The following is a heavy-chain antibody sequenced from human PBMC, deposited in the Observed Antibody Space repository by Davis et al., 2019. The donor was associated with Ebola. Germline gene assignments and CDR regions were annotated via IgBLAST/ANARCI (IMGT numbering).Heavy chain of an antibody. V-gene: IGHV1-18*01. D-gene: IGHD6-6*01. CDR3: ASGVLSSSSYSYYYGMDV. CDR2: ISAYNGNT. CDR1: GYTFTSYG. Sequence: ASVKVSCKASGYTFTSYGISWVRQAPGQGLEWMGWISAYNGNTNYAQKLQGRVTMTTDTSTSTAYMELRSLRSDDTAVYYCASGVLSSSSYSYYYGMDVWGQGTTVTVSS. J-gene: IGHJ6*02.